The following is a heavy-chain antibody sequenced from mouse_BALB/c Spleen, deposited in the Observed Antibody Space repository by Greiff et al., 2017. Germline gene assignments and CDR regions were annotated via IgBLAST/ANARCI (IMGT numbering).Heavy chain of an antibody. CDR3: ARSVTGSSSYFDY. CDR2: IDPENGNT. Sequence: VQLKESGAELVRPGALVKLSCKASGFNIKDYYMHWVKQRPEQGLEWIGWIDPENGNTIYDPKFQGKASITADTSSNTAYLQLSSLTSEDTAVYYCARSVTGSSSYFDYWGQGTTLTVSS. V-gene: IGHV14-1*02. J-gene: IGHJ2*01. D-gene: IGHD1-1*01. CDR1: GFNIKDYY.